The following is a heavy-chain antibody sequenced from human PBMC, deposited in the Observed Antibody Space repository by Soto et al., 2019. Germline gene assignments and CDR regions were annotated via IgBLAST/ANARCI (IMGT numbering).Heavy chain of an antibody. CDR3: AGLGMVATVAWLDP. CDR2: IKQDGREK. Sequence: EVQLVESGGGLVQPGGSLRLSCAASGFTFSTYWMSWLRQAPGKGLEWVANIKQDGREKYYVDSVKGRFTISRDNHKNALFLQMDSLRGEGTAVYFCAGLGMVATVAWLDPLGQGTLVTVSS. J-gene: IGHJ5*02. D-gene: IGHD5-12*01. V-gene: IGHV3-7*01. CDR1: GFTFSTYW.